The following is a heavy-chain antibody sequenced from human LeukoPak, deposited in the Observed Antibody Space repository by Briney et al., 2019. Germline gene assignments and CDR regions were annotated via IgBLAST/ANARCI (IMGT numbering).Heavy chain of an antibody. D-gene: IGHD3/OR15-3a*01. CDR3: ARASPLGLNWFDP. CDR2: INHSGST. Sequence: SETLSLTCAVYGGSFSGYYWSWIRQPPGKGLEWIGEINHSGSTNYNPSLKSRVTISVDTSKNQFSLKQSSVTAADTAVYYCARASPLGLNWFDPWGQGTLVTVFS. J-gene: IGHJ5*02. CDR1: GGSFSGYY. V-gene: IGHV4-34*01.